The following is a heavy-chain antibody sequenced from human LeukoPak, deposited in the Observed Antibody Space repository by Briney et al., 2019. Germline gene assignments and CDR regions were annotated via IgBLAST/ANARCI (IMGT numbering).Heavy chain of an antibody. Sequence: GSLRLSCAASGFTFSSYGMSWVRQPPGKGLEWIGEINHSGSTNYNPSLKSRVTISVDTSKNQFSLKLSSVTAADTAVYYCARGLRAAAGYFDYWGQGTLVTVSS. V-gene: IGHV4-34*01. J-gene: IGHJ4*02. CDR1: GFTFSSYG. D-gene: IGHD6-13*01. CDR3: ARGLRAAAGYFDY. CDR2: INHSGST.